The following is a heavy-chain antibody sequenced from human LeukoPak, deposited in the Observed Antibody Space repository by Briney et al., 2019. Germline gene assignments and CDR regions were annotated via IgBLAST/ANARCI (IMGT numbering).Heavy chain of an antibody. J-gene: IGHJ3*02. Sequence: AETLSLTCTVSGGSISSHYWSWIRQPPGKGLEWIGYIYYSGSTNYNTSLKSRVTISVDTSKNQFSLKLSSVTAAETAVYYCARHLYDSSGYYFKPQGLWGNDAFDIWGQGTMVTVSS. CDR3: ARHLYDSSGYYFKPQGLWGNDAFDI. CDR2: IYYSGST. V-gene: IGHV4-59*08. CDR1: GGSISSHY. D-gene: IGHD3-22*01.